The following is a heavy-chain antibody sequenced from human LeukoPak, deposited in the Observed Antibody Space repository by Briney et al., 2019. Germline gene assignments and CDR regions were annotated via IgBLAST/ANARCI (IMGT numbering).Heavy chain of an antibody. D-gene: IGHD6-19*01. CDR2: ISSDGSTT. J-gene: IGHJ5*02. Sequence: GGSLRLSCAASGFSFNSYWMHWVRQVPGKGLVWVSRISSDGSTTSYADSVKGRFTISRDNAKNTLYLQMNSLRDEDTAIYYCARAQAVAGTGGFDPWGQGTLVTVSS. CDR3: ARAQAVAGTGGFDP. V-gene: IGHV3-74*01. CDR1: GFSFNSYW.